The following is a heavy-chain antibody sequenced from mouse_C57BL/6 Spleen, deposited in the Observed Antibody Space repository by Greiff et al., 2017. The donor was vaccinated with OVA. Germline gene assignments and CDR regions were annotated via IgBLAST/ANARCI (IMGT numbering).Heavy chain of an antibody. CDR3: ARGGVGLYWYFDV. V-gene: IGHV1-50*01. Sequence: VQLQQPGAELVKPGASVKLSCKASGYTFTSYWMQWVKQRPGQGLEWIGEIDPSDSYTNYNQKFKGKATLTVDTSSSTAYMQRSSLTSEDSAVYYCARGGVGLYWYFDVWGTGTTVTVSS. CDR2: IDPSDSYT. J-gene: IGHJ1*03. CDR1: GYTFTSYW.